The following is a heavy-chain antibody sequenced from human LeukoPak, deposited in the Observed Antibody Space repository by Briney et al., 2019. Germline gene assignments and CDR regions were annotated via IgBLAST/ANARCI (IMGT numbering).Heavy chain of an antibody. V-gene: IGHV3-53*01. Sequence: GGSLTLSCAASGFTVSTNYMSWVRQAPGKGLEWVSVIYSGGSAYYAASVKGRFTISRDNSKNTPYLQMNSLGAEATAVYYWARRGRDDYNSWGPFDYWGQGALVTVSS. CDR3: ARRGRDDYNSWGPFDY. CDR1: GFTVSTNY. CDR2: IYSGGSA. J-gene: IGHJ4*02. D-gene: IGHD5-24*01.